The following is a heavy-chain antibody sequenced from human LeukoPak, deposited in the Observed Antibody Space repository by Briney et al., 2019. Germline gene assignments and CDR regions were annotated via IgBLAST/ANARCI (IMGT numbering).Heavy chain of an antibody. CDR3: ARDPRGPTVATTGLFDF. CDR1: GFTFSSAW. Sequence: GGSLRLSCVGSGFTFSSAWMHWVRQVPGKGLVWVSRINPDGSTTTYVDSVGGRFTISRDNAKNTMYLRMNSLRPEDTAIYYCARDPRGPTVATTGLFDFWGQGALVTVSS. CDR2: INPDGSTT. V-gene: IGHV3-74*01. J-gene: IGHJ4*02. D-gene: IGHD3-9*01.